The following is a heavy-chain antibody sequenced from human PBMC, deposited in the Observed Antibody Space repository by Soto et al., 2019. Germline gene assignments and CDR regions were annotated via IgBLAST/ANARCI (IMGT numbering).Heavy chain of an antibody. Sequence: ASETLSLTCAVSGGSISSSNLWSWVRQPPGKGLEWIGEIYHSGSTNYNPSLKSRVTISVDKSKNQFSLKLSSVTAADTAVYYCARLTNITIFGVVIIGGFYFDYWGQGTLVTVSS. CDR2: IYHSGST. V-gene: IGHV4-4*02. CDR3: ARLTNITIFGVVIIGGFYFDY. D-gene: IGHD3-3*01. CDR1: GGSISSSNL. J-gene: IGHJ4*02.